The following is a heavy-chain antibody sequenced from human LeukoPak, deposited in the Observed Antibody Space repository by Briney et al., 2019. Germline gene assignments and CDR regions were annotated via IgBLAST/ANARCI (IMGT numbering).Heavy chain of an antibody. CDR2: ISAYNGNT. CDR3: ARTYYDFWSGYYSHYYYYYMDV. D-gene: IGHD3-3*01. V-gene: IGHV1-18*01. CDR1: GYTFTSYG. J-gene: IGHJ6*03. Sequence: ASVKVSCKASGYTFTSYGISWVRQAPGQGLEWMGWISAYNGNTNYAQKLQGRVTMTTDTSTSTAYVELRSLRSDDTAVYYCARTYYDFWSGYYSHYYYYYMDVWGKGTTVTVSS.